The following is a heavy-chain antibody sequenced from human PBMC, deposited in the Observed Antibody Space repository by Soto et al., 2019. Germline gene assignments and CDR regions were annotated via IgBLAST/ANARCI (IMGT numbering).Heavy chain of an antibody. D-gene: IGHD2-21*01. J-gene: IGHJ6*02. V-gene: IGHV3-23*01. CDR2: LSGGSESI. CDR1: GFTFSSYA. CDR3: AKEACGGWCPYYYYGMYV. Sequence: GGSLRLSCAASGFTFSSYAMSWVRQAPGKGLEWVSGLSGGSESIYYGESVKGRFTISRDNSKNTLYLQMNSLRAEDTAVYHCAKEACGGWCPYYYYGMYVWGQGTTVTVSS.